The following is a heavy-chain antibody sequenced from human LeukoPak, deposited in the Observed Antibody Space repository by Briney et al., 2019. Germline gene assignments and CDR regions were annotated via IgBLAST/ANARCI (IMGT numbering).Heavy chain of an antibody. V-gene: IGHV3-33*01. D-gene: IGHD6-19*01. CDR2: IWYDGSKK. J-gene: IGHJ1*01. CDR3: ARVSEDYSSGWYEEYFQY. Sequence: PGRSLRLSCAASGFTFSRYGMHWVRQAPGKGLEWVAVIWYDGSKKNYADSVKGRFTISRDNSKNTLNPQMTSLRAEDTAVYYCARVSEDYSSGWYEEYFQYWGQGTLVIVSS. CDR1: GFTFSRYG.